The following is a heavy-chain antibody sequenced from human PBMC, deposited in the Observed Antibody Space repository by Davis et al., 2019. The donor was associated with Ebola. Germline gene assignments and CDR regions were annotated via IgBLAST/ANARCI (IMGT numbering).Heavy chain of an antibody. J-gene: IGHJ4*02. CDR3: AKDPLGHTGENDY. D-gene: IGHD2-8*02. V-gene: IGHV3-30*02. CDR2: IWYDGRNS. CDR1: GFNCSTCINYA. Sequence: PGGSLRLSCATSGFNCSTCINYAMHWVRQAPGKGLQWVAFIWYDGRNSHYIDSVKGRFTISRDNSKNTLYLQMSSLRTDDTAVYYCAKDPLGHTGENDYWGQGTLVAVSS.